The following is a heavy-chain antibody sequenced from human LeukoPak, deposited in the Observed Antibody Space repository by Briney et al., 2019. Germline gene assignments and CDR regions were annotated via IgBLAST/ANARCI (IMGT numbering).Heavy chain of an antibody. CDR2: IYHSGST. J-gene: IGHJ4*02. D-gene: IGHD6-19*01. CDR3: ARVLTYSSADY. Sequence: PSETLSLTCAVYGGSFSGYYWSWIRQPPGKGLEWIGEIYHSGSTNYNPSLKSRVTISVDKSKNQFSLKLSSVTAADTAVYYCARVLTYSSADYWGQGTLVTVSS. CDR1: GGSFSGYY. V-gene: IGHV4-34*01.